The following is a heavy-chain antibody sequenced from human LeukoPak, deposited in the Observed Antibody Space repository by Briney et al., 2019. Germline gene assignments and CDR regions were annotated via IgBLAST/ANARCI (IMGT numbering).Heavy chain of an antibody. J-gene: IGHJ4*02. Sequence: PSETLSLTCAVYGGSFSGYYWSWIRQPPGKGLEWIGEINHSGSTNYNPSLKSRVTISVDTSKNQFSLKLSSVTAADTAVYYCARGRDYYDSSALSYWGQGTPVTVSS. CDR2: INHSGST. V-gene: IGHV4-34*01. D-gene: IGHD3-22*01. CDR3: ARGRDYYDSSALSY. CDR1: GGSFSGYY.